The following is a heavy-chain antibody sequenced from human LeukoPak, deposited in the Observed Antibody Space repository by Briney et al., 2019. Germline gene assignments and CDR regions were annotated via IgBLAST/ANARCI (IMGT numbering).Heavy chain of an antibody. CDR2: ISAYNGNT. D-gene: IGHD4-17*01. V-gene: IGHV1-18*01. CDR3: ARDPHLRGGAYYYYMDV. J-gene: IGHJ6*03. CDR1: GYTFTSYG. Sequence: ASVKVSCKASGYTFTSYGISWVRQAPGQGLEWMGWISAYNGNTNYAQKLQGRVTMTTDTSTSTAYMELRSLRSDDTAVYYCARDPHLRGGAYYYYMDVWGKGTTVTVSS.